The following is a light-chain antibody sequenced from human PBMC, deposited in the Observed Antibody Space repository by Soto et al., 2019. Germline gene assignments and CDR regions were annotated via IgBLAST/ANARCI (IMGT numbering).Light chain of an antibody. CDR2: DTS. CDR3: QHQGT. CDR1: QSRGSRY. J-gene: IGKJ4*01. Sequence: VVLTEAPGTLSWSPGERATLSYKASQSRGSRYLACYQQKPGQAPRLLIYDTSDRASDIPDGFRGSGSGTDFSLTLRGLVPDDSAVYYCQHQGTFGGGTKVEIK. V-gene: IGKV3-20*01.